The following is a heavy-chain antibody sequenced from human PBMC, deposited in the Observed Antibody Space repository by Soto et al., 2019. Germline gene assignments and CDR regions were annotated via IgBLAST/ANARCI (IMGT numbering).Heavy chain of an antibody. D-gene: IGHD3-22*01. CDR3: ARHYYDRSGYSLYYSDY. V-gene: IGHV4-31*03. CDR2: IYSSGNS. J-gene: IGHJ4*02. CDR1: GSSISSGGHY. Sequence: SETLSLTCTVSGSSISSGGHYWSWIRQHPGKGLEWIGYIYSSGNSYYNPSLKSRVTISVDTSKNQFSLNLRSVTAADTAVYYCARHYYDRSGYSLYYSDYWGQGTLVTVSS.